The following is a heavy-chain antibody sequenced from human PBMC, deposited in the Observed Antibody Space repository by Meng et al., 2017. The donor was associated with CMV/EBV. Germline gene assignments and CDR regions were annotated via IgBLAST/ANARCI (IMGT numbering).Heavy chain of an antibody. Sequence: GESLKISCAASGFTFSSYWMSWVRQAPGKGLEWVANIKQDGSEKYYVDSVKGRFTISRDNAKNSLYLQMNSLRAEDTAVYYCARNAPIQIITIFGVVTPEDFQHWGQGTLVTVSS. CDR3: ARNAPIQIITIFGVVTPEDFQH. V-gene: IGHV3-7*01. J-gene: IGHJ1*01. D-gene: IGHD3-3*01. CDR2: IKQDGSEK. CDR1: GFTFSSYW.